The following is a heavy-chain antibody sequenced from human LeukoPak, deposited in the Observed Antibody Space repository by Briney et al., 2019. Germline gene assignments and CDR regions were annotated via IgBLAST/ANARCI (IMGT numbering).Heavy chain of an antibody. CDR2: IYYSGAS. D-gene: IGHD3-22*01. J-gene: IGHJ3*02. CDR3: ARHYYDSSGYYLEGFDI. Sequence: SEALSLTCTVSGDSISRNSYYWGWIRQPPGKGLEWIGSIYYSGASYYNPSLKSRVIISVDTSKNQFSLKLSSVTAADTAVFYCARHYYDSSGYYLEGFDIWGQGTMVTVSS. CDR1: GDSISRNSYY. V-gene: IGHV4-39*01.